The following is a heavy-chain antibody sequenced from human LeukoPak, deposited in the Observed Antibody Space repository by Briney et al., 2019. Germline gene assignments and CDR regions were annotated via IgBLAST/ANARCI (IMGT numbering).Heavy chain of an antibody. CDR1: GFTFSSYW. D-gene: IGHD2-2*01. V-gene: IGHV3-21*01. CDR2: ISSSSSYI. Sequence: GGSLRLSCAASGFTFSSYWMSWVRQAPGKGLEWVSSISSSSSYIYYADSVKGRFTISRDNAKNSLYLQMNSLRAEDTAVYYCARAPDIVVVPAATIGGWFDPWGQGTLVTVSS. CDR3: ARAPDIVVVPAATIGGWFDP. J-gene: IGHJ5*02.